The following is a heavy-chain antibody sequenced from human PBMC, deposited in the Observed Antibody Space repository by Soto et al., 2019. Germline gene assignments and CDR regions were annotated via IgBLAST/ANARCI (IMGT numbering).Heavy chain of an antibody. J-gene: IGHJ6*02. Sequence: SETLSLTCAVYGGSFSGYYWSWIRQPPGKGLEWIGKINHSGSTNYNPSLKSRVTISVDTSKNQFSLKLSSVTAADTAVYYCARVVDTAMGYYYYGMDVWGQGTTVT. CDR3: ARVVDTAMGYYYYGMDV. V-gene: IGHV4-34*01. CDR1: GGSFSGYY. CDR2: INHSGST. D-gene: IGHD5-18*01.